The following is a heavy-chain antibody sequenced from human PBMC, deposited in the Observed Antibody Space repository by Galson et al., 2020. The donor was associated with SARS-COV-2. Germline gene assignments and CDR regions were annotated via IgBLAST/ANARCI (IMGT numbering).Heavy chain of an antibody. D-gene: IGHD2-21*01. CDR2: IYHADSDT. J-gene: IGHJ4*02. CDR1: GYSFTGYW. CDR3: ARHLSRHVMNSMYIDS. Sequence: AGESLKISCKGSGYSFTGYWIGWVRQMPGKGLEWIAMIYHADSDTRYSPSFQGQVSISADKSTSTAFLQWSSLKASDTAMYYCARHLSRHVMNSMYIDSWGQGTLLTVSS. V-gene: IGHV5-51*01.